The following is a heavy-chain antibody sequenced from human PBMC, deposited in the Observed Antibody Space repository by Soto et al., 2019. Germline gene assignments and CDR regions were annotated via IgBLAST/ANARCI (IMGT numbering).Heavy chain of an antibody. V-gene: IGHV5-10-1*01. CDR1: GYNFTAFW. CDR3: ARVHKNWFDS. Sequence: GESLKISCKASGYNFTAFWIHWVRQMPGKGLEWLGKIDPSDSYTNYSPSFEGHVAISTDNSITTAYLQWSSLRASDTALYFCARVHKNWFDSWAQGTMVTVSS. CDR2: IDPSDSYT. J-gene: IGHJ5*01.